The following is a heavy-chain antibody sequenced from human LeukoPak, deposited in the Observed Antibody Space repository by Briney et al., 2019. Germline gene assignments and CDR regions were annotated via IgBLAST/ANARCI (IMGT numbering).Heavy chain of an antibody. D-gene: IGHD5-12*01. CDR2: INPNSGGT. J-gene: IGHJ4*02. CDR3: ARGVPALKWLRFDY. Sequence: ASVKVSCKASGYTFTGYYMHWVRQAPGQGLEWMGWINPNSGGTNYAQKFQGRVTMTRDTSISTAYMELSRLRCDDTAVYYCARGVPALKWLRFDYWGQGTLVTVSS. CDR1: GYTFTGYY. V-gene: IGHV1-2*02.